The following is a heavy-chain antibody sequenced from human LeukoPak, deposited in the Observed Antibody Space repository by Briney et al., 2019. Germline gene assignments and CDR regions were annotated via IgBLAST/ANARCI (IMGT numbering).Heavy chain of an antibody. Sequence: GGSLRLSCEGSGFSLSAYNMNWVRQAPGKGLESVSYISSSSATIFYADSVKGRFTISRDNAKNSLYLQMNSLRPEDTAVYFCARDRHVPGLYYYYLDVWGKGTTVTVSS. V-gene: IGHV3-48*01. J-gene: IGHJ6*03. CDR1: GFSLSAYN. CDR2: ISSSSATI. D-gene: IGHD6-6*01. CDR3: ARDRHVPGLYYYYLDV.